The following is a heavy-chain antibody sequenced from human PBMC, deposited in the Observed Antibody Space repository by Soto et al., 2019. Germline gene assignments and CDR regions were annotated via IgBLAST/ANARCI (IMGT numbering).Heavy chain of an antibody. D-gene: IGHD3-22*01. V-gene: IGHV4-34*01. CDR2: INHSGST. CDR3: ARRVDHYDSSGDANDI. Sequence: QVQVQQGGAGLLKPSETLSLTCAVYGGSFRRYYWSWIRQPPGKGLEWIGEINHSGSTSYNPSLKSRVTMSVDTSKNEFSLKLTSVTAADTAVYYCARRVDHYDSSGDANDIWGQGTMVTVSS. J-gene: IGHJ3*02. CDR1: GGSFRRYY.